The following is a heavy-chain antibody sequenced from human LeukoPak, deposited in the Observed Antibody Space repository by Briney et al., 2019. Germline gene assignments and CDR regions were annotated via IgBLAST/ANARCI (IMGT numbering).Heavy chain of an antibody. Sequence: PGGSLRLSCAASGFIFSSFGMHWVRQAPGKVLEWVSVISYDGNIEYYADSVKGRFTISRDDFKNTLYLQMIGLRAEDTAVYYCARDRNIVLRLDDAFDMWGQGTMVTVSS. J-gene: IGHJ3*02. CDR3: ARDRNIVLRLDDAFDM. V-gene: IGHV3-30*19. CDR1: GFIFSSFG. D-gene: IGHD2-8*01. CDR2: ISYDGNIE.